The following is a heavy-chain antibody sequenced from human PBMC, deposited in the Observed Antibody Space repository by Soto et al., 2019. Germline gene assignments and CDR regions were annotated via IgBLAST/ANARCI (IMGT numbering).Heavy chain of an antibody. CDR3: AGRVGYCSGESCLDV. D-gene: IGHD2-15*01. Sequence: VQLVQSGAEVKKSGESLKISCKGSGFTFSNHWIAWVRQMPGRGLEWMGIIYGGDSDTRYSPSFQGQVTISADKSINTVYLQWRSRKASDTAMYFGAGRVGYCSGESCLDVWGGGTTVTVSS. CDR2: IYGGDSDT. J-gene: IGHJ6*04. V-gene: IGHV5-51*03. CDR1: GFTFSNHW.